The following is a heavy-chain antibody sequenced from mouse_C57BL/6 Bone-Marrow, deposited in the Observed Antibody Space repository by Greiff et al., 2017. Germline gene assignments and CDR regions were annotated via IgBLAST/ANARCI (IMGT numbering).Heavy chain of an antibody. J-gene: IGHJ3*01. V-gene: IGHV1-54*01. D-gene: IGHD2-5*01. CDR1: GYAFTNYL. Sequence: QVQLQQSGAELVRPGTSVKVSCKASGYAFTNYLIEWVKQRPGQGLEWIGVINPGSGGTNYNEKFKGKATLTADKSSSTAYMQLSSLTSEDSAVYFCERGSSNYGAWFAYWGQGTLVTVSA. CDR3: ERGSSNYGAWFAY. CDR2: INPGSGGT.